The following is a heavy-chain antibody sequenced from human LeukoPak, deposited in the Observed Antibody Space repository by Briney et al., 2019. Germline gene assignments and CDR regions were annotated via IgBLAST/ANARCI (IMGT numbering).Heavy chain of an antibody. V-gene: IGHV3-11*04. J-gene: IGHJ6*03. CDR1: GFTFSDYY. D-gene: IGHD6-13*01. CDR2: ISSSGSTI. CDR3: ARESWQQLVYYYYYMDV. Sequence: PGGSLRLSCAASGFTFSDYYMSWIRQAPGKGLEWVSYISSSGSTIYYADSVKGRFTISRDNAKNSLYLQMNSLRAEDTAVYYCARESWQQLVYYYYYMDVWGKGTTVTVSS.